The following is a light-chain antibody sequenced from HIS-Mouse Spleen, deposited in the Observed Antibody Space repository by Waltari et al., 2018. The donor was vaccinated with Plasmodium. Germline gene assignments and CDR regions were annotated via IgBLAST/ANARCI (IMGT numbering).Light chain of an antibody. V-gene: IGLV2-23*01. CDR3: CSYAGSRMV. J-gene: IGLJ2*01. CDR2: EGS. CDR1: SSDVGSYNL. Sequence: QSALTQPASVSGSPGQSITLSCTGTSSDVGSYNLVSWYQQHPGKAPKLMIYEGSKRPSGVSNRFSGSKSGNTASLTISGLQAEDEADYYCCSYAGSRMVFGGGTKLTVL.